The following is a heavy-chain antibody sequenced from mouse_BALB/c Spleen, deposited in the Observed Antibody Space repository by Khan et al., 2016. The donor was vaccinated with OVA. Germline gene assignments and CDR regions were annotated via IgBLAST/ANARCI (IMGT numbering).Heavy chain of an antibody. CDR2: INPSDGGI. D-gene: IGHD2-1*01. J-gene: IGHJ3*01. CDR1: GYTFTSYY. V-gene: IGHV1S81*02. CDR3: ARSGFGNPFAY. Sequence: QVQLQQPGAELVKPGASVKISCKASGYTFTSYYMYWVKQRPGQGLEWIGGINPSDGGIIFNEKFKSKATLTVDKSSSTAYMELSSLTSEDSAVYYCARSGFGNPFAYWGQGTLVTVST.